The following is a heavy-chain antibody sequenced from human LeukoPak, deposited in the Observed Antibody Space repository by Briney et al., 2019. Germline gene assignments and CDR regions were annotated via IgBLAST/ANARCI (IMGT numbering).Heavy chain of an antibody. CDR1: GYTFTSYD. CDR3: ARESAVAGYDAFDI. Sequence: GASVTVSCTASGYTFTSYDINWVRQATGQGSEWMGWMNPNSGNTGYAQKFQGRVTITRNTSISTAYMELSSLRSEDTAVYYCARESAVAGYDAFDIWGQGTMVTVSS. V-gene: IGHV1-8*03. CDR2: MNPNSGNT. J-gene: IGHJ3*02. D-gene: IGHD6-19*01.